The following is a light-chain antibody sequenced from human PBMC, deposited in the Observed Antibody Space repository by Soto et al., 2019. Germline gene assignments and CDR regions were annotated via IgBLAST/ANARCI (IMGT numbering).Light chain of an antibody. Sequence: DIVMTQSADSLTVSLGERATINCKSSQIILSSSNNKNYLAWYQQKPGQPPKLLISWASTRDSGVPDRFSGSGSGATFTLTISSLQAEDVAVYYCQQYYNSPITFGQGTRLEI. CDR2: WAS. CDR1: QIILSSSNNKNY. J-gene: IGKJ5*01. V-gene: IGKV4-1*01. CDR3: QQYYNSPIT.